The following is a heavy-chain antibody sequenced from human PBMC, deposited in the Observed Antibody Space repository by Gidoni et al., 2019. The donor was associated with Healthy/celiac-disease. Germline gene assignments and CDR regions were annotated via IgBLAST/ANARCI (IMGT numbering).Heavy chain of an antibody. D-gene: IGHD6-19*01. Sequence: EVQLLESGGGLVQPGGSLRLSCAASGFPFRRYAMSWVRQAPGKGLEWVSAISGSGGSTYYADSVKGRFTISRDNSKNTLYLQMNSLRAEDTAVYYCAKVLNPDQWLVRGDYFDYWGQGTLVTVSS. J-gene: IGHJ4*02. CDR3: AKVLNPDQWLVRGDYFDY. V-gene: IGHV3-23*01. CDR1: GFPFRRYA. CDR2: ISGSGGST.